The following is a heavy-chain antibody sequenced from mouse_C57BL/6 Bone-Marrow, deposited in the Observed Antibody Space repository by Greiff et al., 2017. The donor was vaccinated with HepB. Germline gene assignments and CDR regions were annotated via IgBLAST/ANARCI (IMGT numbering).Heavy chain of an antibody. V-gene: IGHV5-4*01. CDR3: ARDQGLLAFDV. D-gene: IGHD3-3*01. J-gene: IGHJ1*03. Sequence: EVKLVESGGGLVKPGGSLKLSCAASGFTFSSYAMSWVRQTPEKRLEWVATISDGGSYTYYPDNVKGRFTISRDNAKNHLYLQMSHLKSEDTAMYYCARDQGLLAFDVWGTGTTVTVSS. CDR2: ISDGGSYT. CDR1: GFTFSSYA.